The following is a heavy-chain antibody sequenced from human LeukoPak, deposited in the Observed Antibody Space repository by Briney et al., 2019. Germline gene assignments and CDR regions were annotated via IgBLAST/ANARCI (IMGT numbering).Heavy chain of an antibody. CDR1: GGTFSTHG. Sequence: SVKVSCKASGGTFSTHGINWVRQAPGQGLEWMGGIIPIFGTTNYAQKFQGRVTITTDEPTSTDYMELRSLRSDDTAVYFCARGDSGYDYGFDYWGQGTLVTVSS. J-gene: IGHJ4*02. CDR3: ARGDSGYDYGFDY. CDR2: IIPIFGTT. D-gene: IGHD5-12*01. V-gene: IGHV1-69*05.